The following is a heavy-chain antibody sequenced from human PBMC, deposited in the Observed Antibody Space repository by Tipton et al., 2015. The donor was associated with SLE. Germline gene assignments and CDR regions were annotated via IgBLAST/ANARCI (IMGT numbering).Heavy chain of an antibody. V-gene: IGHV3-30*02. CDR3: AKDGEELAYFFDY. CDR1: GLKFSDYG. CDR2: IRSDGSQ. D-gene: IGHD1-26*01. J-gene: IGHJ4*02. Sequence: SLRLSCAASGLKFSDYGMHWVRQAPGKGLEWATFIRSDGSQYYADSVKGRFSISRDNSKSTLYLQMSSLRPEDTAVYYCAKDGEELAYFFDYWDQGSLVTVSS.